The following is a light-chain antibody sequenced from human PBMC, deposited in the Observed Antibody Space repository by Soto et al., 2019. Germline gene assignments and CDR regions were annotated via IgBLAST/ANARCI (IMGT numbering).Light chain of an antibody. CDR2: DAS. J-gene: IGKJ1*01. CDR1: QTISSW. Sequence: DVQMTQSPSTLSGSVGDRVTITCRASQTISSWLAWYQQKPGNAPKLLIYDASTLESGVPSRFSGSGSGTEFTLTISNLQPDDFATYFCQQHNSSPWTFGQGTKVDIK. CDR3: QQHNSSPWT. V-gene: IGKV1-5*01.